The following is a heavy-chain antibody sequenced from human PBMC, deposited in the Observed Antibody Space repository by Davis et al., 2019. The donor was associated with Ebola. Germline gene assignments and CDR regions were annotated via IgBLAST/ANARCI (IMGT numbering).Heavy chain of an antibody. Sequence: PGGSLRLSCAASRFTFSSYAMHWVRQAPGKRLEYVSAISSNGGSTYYANSVKGRFTISRDNSKNTLYLQLGSLRAEDMAVYYCARTATGAIYYYYYMDVWGKGTTVTVSS. V-gene: IGHV3-64*01. CDR2: ISSNGGST. CDR1: RFTFSSYA. CDR3: ARTATGAIYYYYYMDV. J-gene: IGHJ6*03. D-gene: IGHD3-9*01.